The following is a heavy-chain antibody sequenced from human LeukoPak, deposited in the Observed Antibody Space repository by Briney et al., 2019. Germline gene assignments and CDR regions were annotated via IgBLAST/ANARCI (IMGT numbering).Heavy chain of an antibody. CDR3: ARELEWAHDAFDI. Sequence: GASVKVSCKASGGTFSSYAISWVRQAPGQGLEWMGGIIPIFGTANYAQKFQGRVTITADESTCTAYMELSSLRSEDTAVYYCARELEWAHDAFDIWGQGTMVTVSS. J-gene: IGHJ3*02. D-gene: IGHD3-3*01. V-gene: IGHV1-69*13. CDR2: IIPIFGTA. CDR1: GGTFSSYA.